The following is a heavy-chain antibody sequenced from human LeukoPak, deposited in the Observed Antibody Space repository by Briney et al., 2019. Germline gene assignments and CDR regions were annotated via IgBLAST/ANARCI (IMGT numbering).Heavy chain of an antibody. V-gene: IGHV4-59*02. CDR3: ARVHLPPTLFDY. CDR2: IYFSGST. CDR1: GASVSRYY. Sequence: SETLSLSCTVSGASVSRYYWSCIRQPPGRELGGSGCIYFSGSTHYTPSLKSRLNISVDASKNQFSLKLSSVTAADTAVYYCARVHLPPTLFDYWGQGTLVTVPS. J-gene: IGHJ4*02.